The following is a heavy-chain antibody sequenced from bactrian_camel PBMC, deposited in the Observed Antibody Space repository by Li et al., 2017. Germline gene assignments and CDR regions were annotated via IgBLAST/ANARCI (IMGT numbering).Heavy chain of an antibody. CDR2: IGQHGDT. CDR1: GYIYIYKC. D-gene: IGHD4*01. J-gene: IGHJ4*01. Sequence: QVQLVESGGGSVQAGGSLRLSCVASGYIYIYKCMAWFRQAPGKEREGVAGIGQHGDTSYADSVRGRFTISRDNTKNTLYLQMNSLEPEDTAMYYCMADRTKNLETMIFGLVYSGPGTQVTVS. CDR3: MADRTKNLETMIFGLVY. V-gene: IGHV3S53*01.